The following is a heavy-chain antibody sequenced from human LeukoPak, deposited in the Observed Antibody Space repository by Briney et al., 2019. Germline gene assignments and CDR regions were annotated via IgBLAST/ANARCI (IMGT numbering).Heavy chain of an antibody. J-gene: IGHJ4*02. CDR2: ISGSGDNT. Sequence: GGSLRLSCAASGFTFSSYVMSWVRQAPGKGLEWVSAISGSGDNTYYADSVKGRFTISRDNSKNTLYLQMNSLRLEDTAVFYCARSGPQPLRSQLDSWGQGALVTVSS. D-gene: IGHD1-14*01. V-gene: IGHV3-23*01. CDR3: ARSGPQPLRSQLDS. CDR1: GFTFSSYV.